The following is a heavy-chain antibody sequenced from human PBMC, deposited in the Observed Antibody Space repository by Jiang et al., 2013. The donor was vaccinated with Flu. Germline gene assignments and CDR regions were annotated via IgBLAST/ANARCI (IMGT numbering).Heavy chain of an antibody. CDR3: ARQTMTTGSFDY. V-gene: IGHV4-61*07. Sequence: NPSLKSRVTISVDTSKNQFSLKLSSVTAADTAVYYCARQTMTTGSFDYWGQGTLVTVSS. D-gene: IGHD1-14*01. J-gene: IGHJ4*02.